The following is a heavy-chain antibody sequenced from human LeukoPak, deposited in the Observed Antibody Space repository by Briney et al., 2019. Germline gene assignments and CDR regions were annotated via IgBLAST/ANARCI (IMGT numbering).Heavy chain of an antibody. CDR1: GGSISSYY. Sequence: SETLSLTCTVSGGSISSYYWSWIRQPPGKGLEWIGYIYYSGSTNYNPSLKSRVTISVDTSKNQFSLKLSSVTVADTAVYYCARDAGGQWLVYFDYWGQGTLVTVSS. CDR3: ARDAGGQWLVYFDY. J-gene: IGHJ4*02. D-gene: IGHD6-19*01. V-gene: IGHV4-59*01. CDR2: IYYSGST.